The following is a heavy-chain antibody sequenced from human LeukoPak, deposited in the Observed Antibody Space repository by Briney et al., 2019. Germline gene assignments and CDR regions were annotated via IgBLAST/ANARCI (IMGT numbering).Heavy chain of an antibody. CDR2: ISYDGTNK. CDR3: AVSYSYGYLLDY. D-gene: IGHD5-18*01. Sequence: PGGTLRLSCAASGFTFSTYGMSWVRQAPGKGLGWVAVISYDGTNKYYADSVKGRFTISRDNSKNTLYLQMNSLSSEDTAVYYCAVSYSYGYLLDYWGQGTLVTVSS. CDR1: GFTFSTYG. V-gene: IGHV3-30*03. J-gene: IGHJ4*02.